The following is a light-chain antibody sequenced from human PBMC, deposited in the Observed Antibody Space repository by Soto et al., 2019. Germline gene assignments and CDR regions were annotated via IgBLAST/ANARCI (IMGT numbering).Light chain of an antibody. Sequence: EIVLTQSPGTQSLSPGERATLSSRASQSVSSNYLAWYQQKPGQAPRLLISAATSRATGIPDRFSGSGSGTDFTLTISRLEPEDFAVYYCQQYGSSPPYTFGQGTKLEI. J-gene: IGKJ2*01. CDR3: QQYGSSPPYT. CDR1: QSVSSNY. V-gene: IGKV3-20*01. CDR2: AAT.